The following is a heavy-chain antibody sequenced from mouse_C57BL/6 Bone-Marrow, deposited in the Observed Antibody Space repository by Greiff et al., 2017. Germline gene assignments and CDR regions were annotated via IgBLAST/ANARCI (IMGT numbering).Heavy chain of an antibody. D-gene: IGHD4-1*01. V-gene: IGHV1-19*01. J-gene: IGHJ2*01. CDR2: INPYNGGT. Sequence: VQLQQSGPVLVKPGASVKMSCKASGYTFTDYYLNWVKQSHGKSLEWIGVINPYNGGTSYNQKFKGKATLTVDKSSSTAYMELNSLTSEDSAVYYCGTGFFFDYWGQGTTLTVSA. CDR1: GYTFTDYY. CDR3: GTGFFFDY.